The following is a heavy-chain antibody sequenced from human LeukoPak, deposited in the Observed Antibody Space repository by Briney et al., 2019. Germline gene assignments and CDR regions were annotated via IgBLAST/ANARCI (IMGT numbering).Heavy chain of an antibody. D-gene: IGHD1-26*01. Sequence: GGSLRLSCAVSGFTFSSYWVTWVRQAPGKGLEWVASIKEDGSEKYYEDSVKGRFTISRDNANNSLYLQMNSLRAEDTAVYYCARDHHPSYYLPDYWGQGTLVTVSS. J-gene: IGHJ4*02. CDR1: GFTFSSYW. CDR2: IKEDGSEK. CDR3: ARDHHPSYYLPDY. V-gene: IGHV3-7*04.